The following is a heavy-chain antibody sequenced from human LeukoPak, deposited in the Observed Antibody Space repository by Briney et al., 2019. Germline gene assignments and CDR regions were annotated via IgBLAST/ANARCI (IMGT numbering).Heavy chain of an antibody. V-gene: IGHV1-69*05. CDR2: IIPIFGTA. CDR1: GGTFSSYA. J-gene: IGHJ3*02. Sequence: SSVKVSCKASGGTFSSYAISWVRQAPGQGLEWMGGIIPIFGTANYAQKFQGRVTITTDESTSTAYMELSSLRSEDTAVYYCASNVPAAAGDAFDIWGQGTMVTVSS. D-gene: IGHD2-2*01. CDR3: ASNVPAAAGDAFDI.